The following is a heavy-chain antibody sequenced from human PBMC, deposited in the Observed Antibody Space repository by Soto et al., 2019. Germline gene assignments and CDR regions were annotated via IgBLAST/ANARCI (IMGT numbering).Heavy chain of an antibody. CDR3: ARNRYDISGYYSSSYYYGMDV. Sequence: TSETLSLTCTVSGGSISSSSYYWGWIRQPPGKGLEWIGYIYYSGSTNYNPSLKSRVTISVDTSKNQLSLKLSSVTTADTAVYYCARNRYDISGYYSSSYYYGMDVWGQGTTVTVSS. J-gene: IGHJ6*02. D-gene: IGHD3-22*01. CDR2: IYYSGST. V-gene: IGHV4-61*05. CDR1: GGSISSSSYY.